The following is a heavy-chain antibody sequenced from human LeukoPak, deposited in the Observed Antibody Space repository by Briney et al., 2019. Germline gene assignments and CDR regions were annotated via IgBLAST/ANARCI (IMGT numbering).Heavy chain of an antibody. CDR1: GGSISSYY. CDR3: ARAGTGYSSGRDWFDP. Sequence: SETLTLTCPVSGGSISSYYWSWIRQPAGKGLEWIGRIYISGSTNYNPSLKSRVTMSVDTSKNQFSLKLSSVTAADTAVYYCARAGTGYSSGRDWFDPWGQGTLVTVSS. V-gene: IGHV4-4*07. J-gene: IGHJ5*02. D-gene: IGHD6-19*01. CDR2: IYISGST.